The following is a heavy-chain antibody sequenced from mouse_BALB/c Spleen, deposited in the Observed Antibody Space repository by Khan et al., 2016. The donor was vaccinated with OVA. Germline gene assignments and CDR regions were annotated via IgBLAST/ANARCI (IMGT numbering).Heavy chain of an antibody. D-gene: IGHD1-1*01. Sequence: EVQLQESGPSLVKPSQTLSLTCSVTGDSITSGYWNWIRKFPGNKLQYMGYISYTGFTYYNPSLKSRISITRDTSKNQYYLQLNSVTTEDSATYYCASFITAGVMDYWGQGTSVTVSS. CDR1: GDSITSGY. CDR3: ASFITAGVMDY. CDR2: ISYTGFT. V-gene: IGHV3-8*02. J-gene: IGHJ4*01.